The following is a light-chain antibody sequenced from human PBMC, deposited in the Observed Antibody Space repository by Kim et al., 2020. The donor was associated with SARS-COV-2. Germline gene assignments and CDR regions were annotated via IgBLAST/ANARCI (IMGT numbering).Light chain of an antibody. J-gene: IGKJ1*01. Sequence: EIVLTQSPGTLSLSPGERATLSCRASQSVSSSYLAWYQQKPGQAPRLLIYGASSRATGIPDRFSCSESGTDFTLTISRLEPEDFAVYYCQQYGSSWTFGQGTKVDIK. CDR2: GAS. CDR3: QQYGSSWT. V-gene: IGKV3-20*01. CDR1: QSVSSSY.